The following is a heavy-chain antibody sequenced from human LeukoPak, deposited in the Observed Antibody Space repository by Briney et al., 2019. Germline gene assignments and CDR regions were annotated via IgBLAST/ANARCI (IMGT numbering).Heavy chain of an antibody. CDR3: ARDNVGSSRSQNFDY. V-gene: IGHV1-69*04. CDR2: IIPILGIA. Sequence: SVKVSCKASGGTFSSYAISWVRQAPGQGPEWMGRIIPILGIANYAQKFQGRVTITADKSTSTAYMELSSLRSEDTAVYYCARDNVGSSRSQNFDYWGQGTLVTVSS. CDR1: GGTFSSYA. J-gene: IGHJ4*02. D-gene: IGHD6-13*01.